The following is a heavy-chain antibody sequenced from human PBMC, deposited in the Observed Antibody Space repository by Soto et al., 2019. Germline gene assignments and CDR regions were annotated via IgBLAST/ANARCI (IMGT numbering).Heavy chain of an antibody. CDR3: ARGIAAAGTKRFDP. Sequence: TSETLSLTCTVSGASVSSGSYYWVWIRQPPEKDLEWIGSIYYTVTTYYNPSLESRVTISVDTSKNQFSLRLSSVTAADTAVYYCARGIAAAGTKRFDPWGQGSLVTVSS. CDR2: IYYTVTT. J-gene: IGHJ5*02. V-gene: IGHV4-39*01. CDR1: GASVSSGSYY. D-gene: IGHD6-13*01.